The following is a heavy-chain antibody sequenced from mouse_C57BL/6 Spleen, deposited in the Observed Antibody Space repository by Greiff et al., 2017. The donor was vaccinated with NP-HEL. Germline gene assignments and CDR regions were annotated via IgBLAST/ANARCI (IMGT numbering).Heavy chain of an antibody. CDR1: GFTFSSYG. CDR3: ARSYYYGSSYDYAMDY. J-gene: IGHJ4*01. Sequence: EVQLVESGGDLVKPGGSLKLSCAASGFTFSSYGMSWVRQTPDKRLEWVATISSGGSYTYYPDSVKGRFTISRDNAKNTLYLQMSSLKSEDTAMYYCARSYYYGSSYDYAMDYWGQGTSVTVSS. CDR2: ISSGGSYT. V-gene: IGHV5-6*01. D-gene: IGHD1-1*01.